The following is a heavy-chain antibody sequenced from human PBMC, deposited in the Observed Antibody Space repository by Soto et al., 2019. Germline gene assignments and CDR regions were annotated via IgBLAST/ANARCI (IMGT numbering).Heavy chain of an antibody. CDR1: GFTFSSYG. CDR2: IWYDGSNK. V-gene: IGHV3-33*01. J-gene: IGHJ6*02. D-gene: IGHD1-26*01. Sequence: ESGGGVVQPGRSLRLSCAASGFTFSSYGMHWVRQAPGKGLEWVAVIWYDGSNKYYADSVKGRFTISRDNSKNTLYLQMNSLRAEDTAVYYCASAMGAEPLYYYYYGMDVWGQGTTVTVSS. CDR3: ASAMGAEPLYYYYYGMDV.